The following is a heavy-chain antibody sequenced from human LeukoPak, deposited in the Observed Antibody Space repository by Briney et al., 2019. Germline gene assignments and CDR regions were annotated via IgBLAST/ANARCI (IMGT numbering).Heavy chain of an antibody. J-gene: IGHJ4*02. CDR3: ARGGTLVTQCY. D-gene: IGHD4-23*01. V-gene: IGHV4-39*07. CDR1: GGSISSSNYY. Sequence: SETLSLTCTVSGGSISSSNYYWGWIRQPPGKGLEWIGSIYYSGSTYYNPSLKSRVTISVDTSKNQFSLKLSSVTAADTAVYYCARGGTLVTQCYWGQGTLVTVSS. CDR2: IYYSGST.